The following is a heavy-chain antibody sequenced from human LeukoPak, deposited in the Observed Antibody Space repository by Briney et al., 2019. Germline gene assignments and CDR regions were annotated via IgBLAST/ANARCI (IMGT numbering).Heavy chain of an antibody. CDR1: GFTFSSYA. Sequence: GGSLRLSCAASGFTFSSYAKHWVRQAPGKGLEWVAVISYDGSNKYYADSVKGRFTISRDNSKNTLYLQMNSLRAEDTAVYYCARGGAYSSGWYFDYWGQGTLVTVSS. V-gene: IGHV3-30-3*01. CDR2: ISYDGSNK. J-gene: IGHJ4*02. D-gene: IGHD6-19*01. CDR3: ARGGAYSSGWYFDY.